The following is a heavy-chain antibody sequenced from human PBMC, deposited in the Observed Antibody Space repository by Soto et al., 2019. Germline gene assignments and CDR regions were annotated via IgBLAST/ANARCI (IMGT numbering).Heavy chain of an antibody. J-gene: IGHJ6*04. D-gene: IGHD3-10*01. CDR3: ARKTDSIPSGGDV. V-gene: IGHV3-23*01. CDR2: INESGGNT. Sequence: GGSLRLSCAASGFTFGSYAMRWVRQAPGKGLEWVSSINESGGNTYYADSVKGRFTISRDNSKNTLFLQMNSLRGEDTATYYCARKTDSIPSGGDVWGKGTAVTVSS. CDR1: GFTFGSYA.